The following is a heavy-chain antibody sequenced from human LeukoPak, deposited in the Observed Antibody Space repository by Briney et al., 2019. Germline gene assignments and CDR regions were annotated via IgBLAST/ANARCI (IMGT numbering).Heavy chain of an antibody. Sequence: PSETLSLTCSVSGGSINSYWWSWIRQPAGKGLEFIGRTYTTGMTNYNPSLKGRVSMSVDTSKNQFSLELRSVTAADTAVYFCARAGYTISSYRFDYWGQGALVTVSS. CDR2: TYTTGMT. CDR3: ARAGYTISSYRFDY. V-gene: IGHV4-4*07. CDR1: GGSINSYW. D-gene: IGHD3-16*02. J-gene: IGHJ4*02.